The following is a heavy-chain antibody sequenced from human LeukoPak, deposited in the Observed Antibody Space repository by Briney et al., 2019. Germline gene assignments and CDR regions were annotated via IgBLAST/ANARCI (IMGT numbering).Heavy chain of an antibody. D-gene: IGHD2-2*01. Sequence: PGGSLRLSCAASGFTFSSYGMHWVRQAPGKGLEWVAFIRYDGSNKYYADSVKGRFTISRDNSKNTLYLQMNSLRAEDTAVYYCAKDEKGIVVVPAAIFDYWGQGTLVTVSS. CDR3: AKDEKGIVVVPAAIFDY. V-gene: IGHV3-30*02. CDR1: GFTFSSYG. J-gene: IGHJ4*02. CDR2: IRYDGSNK.